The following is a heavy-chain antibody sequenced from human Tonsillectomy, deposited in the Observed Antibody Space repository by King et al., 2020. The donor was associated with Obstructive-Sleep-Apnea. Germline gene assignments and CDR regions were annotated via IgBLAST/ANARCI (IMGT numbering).Heavy chain of an antibody. V-gene: IGHV2-5*02. CDR2: IYWDDDK. CDR1: GFSLSTSGGG. Sequence: ITLKESGPTLVKPTQTLTLTCTFSGFSLSTSGGGVGWIRQPPGKALEWLALIYWDDDKRYSPSLRSRLTITKDTFENQVVLTMTKVDPVDTATYYCALLDNGDRTWNFDYWGQGTLVTVSS. D-gene: IGHD4-17*01. J-gene: IGHJ4*02. CDR3: ALLDNGDRTWNFDY.